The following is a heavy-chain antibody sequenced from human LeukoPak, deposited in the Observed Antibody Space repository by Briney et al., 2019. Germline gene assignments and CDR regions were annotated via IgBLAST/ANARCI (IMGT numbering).Heavy chain of an antibody. CDR3: TRGPIQLWLYYGMDV. J-gene: IGHJ6*02. CDR1: GFTFSSYW. CDR2: IKQDGSEK. D-gene: IGHD5-18*01. Sequence: GSLRLSCAASGFTFSSYWMSWVRQAPGKGLEWVANIKQDGSEKYYVDSVKGRFTISRDNAKNSPYLQMNSLRAEDTAVYCCTRGPIQLWLYYGMDVWGQGTTVIVSS. V-gene: IGHV3-7*03.